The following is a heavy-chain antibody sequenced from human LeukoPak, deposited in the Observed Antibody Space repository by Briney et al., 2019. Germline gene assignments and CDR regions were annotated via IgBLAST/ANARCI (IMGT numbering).Heavy chain of an antibody. Sequence: SETLSLTCTVSGGSISSYYWSWIRQPPGKGLEWIGYIYYSGRTSYNPSLKSRVTISVDTSKNQFSLKLSSVTAADTAVYYCARTKVSGFDPWGQGTLVTVSS. V-gene: IGHV4-59*12. CDR2: IYYSGRT. CDR1: GGSISSYY. J-gene: IGHJ5*02. CDR3: ARTKVSGFDP. D-gene: IGHD5/OR15-5a*01.